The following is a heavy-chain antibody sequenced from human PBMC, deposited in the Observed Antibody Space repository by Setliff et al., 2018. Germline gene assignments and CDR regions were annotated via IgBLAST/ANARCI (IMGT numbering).Heavy chain of an antibody. D-gene: IGHD3-10*01. CDR1: GGTFSSYA. CDR2: INTKTGNP. J-gene: IGHJ6*03. V-gene: IGHV7-4-1*02. CDR3: ARASRFGTVKWRGDYYMDV. Sequence: ASVKVSCKASGGTFSSYAISWVRQALGHGLEWMGWINTKTGNPTYAQGFTGRFVFSLDTSVSTAYLQISSLKPEDTAVYYCARASRFGTVKWRGDYYMDVWGKGTTVTVSS.